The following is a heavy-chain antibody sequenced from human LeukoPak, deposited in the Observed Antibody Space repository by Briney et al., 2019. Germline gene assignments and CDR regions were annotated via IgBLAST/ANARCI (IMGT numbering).Heavy chain of an antibody. Sequence: QTGGSLRLSCAASGVTLSPYGMHWVRQAPGKGLGWVAVISYEGGTQHYADSVKGRFIISRDNPRNTLYLQMNILRTEDTAVYSCAKETDYNYIYYFDYWGQGTLVTVSS. D-gene: IGHD5-24*01. J-gene: IGHJ4*02. CDR3: AKETDYNYIYYFDY. V-gene: IGHV3-30*18. CDR2: ISYEGGTQ. CDR1: GVTLSPYG.